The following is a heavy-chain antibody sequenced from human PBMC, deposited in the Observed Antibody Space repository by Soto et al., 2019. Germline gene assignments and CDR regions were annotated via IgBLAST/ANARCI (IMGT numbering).Heavy chain of an antibody. CDR1: GYSFAGYW. V-gene: IGHV5-10-1*01. J-gene: IGHJ4*02. CDR3: ARQIYDSDTGPNFQYYFDS. Sequence: GESLKISCKGSGYSFAGYWITWVRRKPGKGLEWMGRIDPSDSQTYYSPSFRGHVTISVTKSITTVFLQRSSLRASDTAMYYCARQIYDSDTGPNFQYYFDSWGQGTPVTVSS. CDR2: IDPSDSQT. D-gene: IGHD3-22*01.